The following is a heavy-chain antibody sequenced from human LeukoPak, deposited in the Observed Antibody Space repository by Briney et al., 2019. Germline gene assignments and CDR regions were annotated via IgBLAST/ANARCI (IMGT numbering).Heavy chain of an antibody. J-gene: IGHJ4*02. V-gene: IGHV4-34*01. Sequence: SETLSLTCAVYGGSFSGYYWSWIRQPPGKGLEWIVEINHSGSTNYNPSLKSRVTISVDTSKNQFSLKLSSVTAADTAVYYCARRPPYYDDSSGYYTFWGQGTLVTVSS. CDR1: GGSFSGYY. CDR3: ARRPPYYDDSSGYYTF. D-gene: IGHD3-22*01. CDR2: INHSGST.